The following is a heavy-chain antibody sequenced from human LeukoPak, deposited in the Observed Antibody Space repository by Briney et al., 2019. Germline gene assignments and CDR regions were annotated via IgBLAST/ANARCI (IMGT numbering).Heavy chain of an antibody. Sequence: SETLSLTCTVSGGSISSSSYYWGWIRQPPGKGLEWIGSIYYSGSTNYNPSLKSRVTISVDTSKNQFSLKLSSVTAADTAVHYCARSHDYSTWFDPWGQGTLVTVSS. CDR1: GGSISSSSYY. CDR3: ARSHDYSTWFDP. J-gene: IGHJ5*02. CDR2: IYYSGST. D-gene: IGHD4-11*01. V-gene: IGHV4-39*07.